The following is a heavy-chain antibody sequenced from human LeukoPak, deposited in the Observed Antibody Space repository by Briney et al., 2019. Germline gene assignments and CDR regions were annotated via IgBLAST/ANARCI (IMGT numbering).Heavy chain of an antibody. CDR2: ISYEGGTQ. CDR3: AKEGTPQVSTWFDL. Sequence: GMSLRLSCAASGVTLSPYGMHWVRQAPGKGLEWVAVISYEGGTQHYADSVKGRFIISRDNPRNTLYLQMNILRTEDTAVYYCAKEGTPQVSTWFDLWGQGTQVIVSS. J-gene: IGHJ5*02. D-gene: IGHD3-10*01. CDR1: GVTLSPYG. V-gene: IGHV3-30*18.